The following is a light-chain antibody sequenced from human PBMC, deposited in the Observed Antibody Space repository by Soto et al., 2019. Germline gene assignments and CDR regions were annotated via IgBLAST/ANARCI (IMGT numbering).Light chain of an antibody. J-gene: IGLJ3*02. Sequence: QSALTQPASVSGSPGQSITISCTGTSGDLGAYNYISWYQQHPGKAPKLMIYEVSDRPSGVSDRFSGSKSDNTASLTISGLQAEDEADYYCSSYTSSSPLWVFGGGTKLTVL. CDR2: EVS. CDR3: SSYTSSSPLWV. V-gene: IGLV2-14*01. CDR1: SGDLGAYNY.